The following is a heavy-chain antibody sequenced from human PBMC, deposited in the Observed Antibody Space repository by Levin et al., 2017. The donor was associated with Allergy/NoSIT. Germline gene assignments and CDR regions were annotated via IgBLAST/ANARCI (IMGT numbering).Heavy chain of an antibody. V-gene: IGHV3-30-3*01. CDR2: ISYDGSNK. D-gene: IGHD4-17*01. J-gene: IGHJ4*02. CDR1: GFTFSSYA. CDR3: ARDRTTRGRYFDY. Sequence: GESLKISCAASGFTFSSYAMHWVRQAPGKGLEWVAVISYDGSNKYYADSVKGRFTISRDNSKNTLYLQMNSLRAEDTAVYYCARDRTTRGRYFDYWGQGTLVTVSS.